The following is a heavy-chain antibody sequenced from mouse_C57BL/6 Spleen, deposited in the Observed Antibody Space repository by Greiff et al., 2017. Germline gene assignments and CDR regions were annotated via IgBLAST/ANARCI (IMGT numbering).Heavy chain of an antibody. CDR3: AVGNYWFAY. J-gene: IGHJ3*01. V-gene: IGHV1-74*01. D-gene: IGHD2-1*01. Sequence: VQLQQPGAELVKPGASVKVSCKASGYTFTSYWMHWVKQRPGQGLEWIGRIHPADGDTNYNQKFKGKATLTVDKSSSTAYMQLSSLTSEDAAVYYCAVGNYWFAYWGQGTLVTVSA. CDR1: GYTFTSYW. CDR2: IHPADGDT.